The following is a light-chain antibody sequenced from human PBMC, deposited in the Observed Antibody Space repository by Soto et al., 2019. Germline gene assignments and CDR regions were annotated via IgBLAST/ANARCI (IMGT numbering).Light chain of an antibody. CDR1: QSVSSN. CDR2: GAS. V-gene: IGKV3-15*01. Sequence: EIVMTQSPATLSVSPGERATFSCRASQSVSSNLAWYQQKPGQAPRLLIYGASIRATGIPARFSGSGSGTEFTLTISSLQSEDVAVYYCEHQNGWPPWTFGQGTKVDVK. J-gene: IGKJ1*01. CDR3: EHQNGWPPWT.